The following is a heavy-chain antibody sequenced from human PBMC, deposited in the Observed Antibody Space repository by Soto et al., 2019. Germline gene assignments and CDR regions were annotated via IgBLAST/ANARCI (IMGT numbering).Heavy chain of an antibody. D-gene: IGHD3-10*01. Sequence: QVQLQQWGAGLLKPSETLSLSCAVYGGYFNDNYYTWFRQPPGKGLEWIGEISRSGTTKYIPSLKRRASLSLDTSKTQVSLKVTSVTAADTAVYYCATSLWFGTQVELWGQGALVTVSS. CDR1: GGYFNDNY. J-gene: IGHJ5*02. CDR2: ISRSGTT. CDR3: ATSLWFGTQVEL. V-gene: IGHV4-34*01.